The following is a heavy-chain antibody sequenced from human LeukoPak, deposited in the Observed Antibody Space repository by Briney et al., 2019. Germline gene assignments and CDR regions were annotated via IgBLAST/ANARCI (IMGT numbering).Heavy chain of an antibody. V-gene: IGHV4-59*10. J-gene: IGHJ4*02. CDR1: GGSFSGYY. CDR2: IYTSGST. D-gene: IGHD3-10*01. Sequence: SETLSLTCAVYGGSFSGYYWSWIRQPPGKGLEWIGRIYTSGSTNYNPSLKSRVTMSVDTSKNQFSMKLSSVTAADTAVYYCASSTGSGSYYPLFDYWGQGTLVTVSS. CDR3: ASSTGSGSYYPLFDY.